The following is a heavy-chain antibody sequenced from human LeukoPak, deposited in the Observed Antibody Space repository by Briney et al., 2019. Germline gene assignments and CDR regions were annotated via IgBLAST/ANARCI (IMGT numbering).Heavy chain of an antibody. D-gene: IGHD4-23*01. V-gene: IGHV4-38-2*02. CDR2: IYHSGST. J-gene: IGHJ5*02. CDR3: ARGLGVNWFDP. Sequence: SETLSLTCTVSGYSISSGCYWGWIRQPPGKGLEWIGSIYHSGSTFYNPSLKSRVTISVDTSKNQFSLKLSSVTAADTAVYYCARGLGVNWFDPWGQGTLVTVSS. CDR1: GYSISSGCY.